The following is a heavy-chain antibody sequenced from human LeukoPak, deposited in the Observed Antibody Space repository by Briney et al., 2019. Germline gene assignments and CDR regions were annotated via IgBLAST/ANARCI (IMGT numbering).Heavy chain of an antibody. CDR1: GFTFSNYA. CDR2: ISDSGAGT. J-gene: IGHJ3*02. V-gene: IGHV3-23*01. Sequence: PGGSLRLSCAASGFTFSNYAMYWVRQAPGSGLEWVSGISDSGAGTYYADSVKGRFSISRDNSENTLYLQMHSLRADDTAVYYCAKDGPSHDPFDIWGQGTMVTVPS. CDR3: AKDGPSHDPFDI.